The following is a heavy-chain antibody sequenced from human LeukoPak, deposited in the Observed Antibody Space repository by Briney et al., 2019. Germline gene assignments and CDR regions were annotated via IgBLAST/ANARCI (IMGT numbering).Heavy chain of an antibody. J-gene: IGHJ4*02. Sequence: PGGSLRLSCAASGFTFTTYGMHWGRAAPGRGLEWVAGLLLDGGDLHYADSLKGRCTISRDNAKDTLYLHINRLREEDTAVLYCAKELPVCTGGVCYTKYFDSCGQGTLVSVSS. CDR3: AKELPVCTGGVCYTKYFDS. CDR2: LLLDGGDL. CDR1: GFTFTTYG. V-gene: IGHV3-30*18. D-gene: IGHD2-8*02.